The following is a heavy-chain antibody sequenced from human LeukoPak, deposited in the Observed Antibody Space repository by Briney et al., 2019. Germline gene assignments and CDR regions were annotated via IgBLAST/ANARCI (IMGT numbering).Heavy chain of an antibody. CDR3: ERIKEDSSGWYYFDY. J-gene: IGHJ4*02. CDR1: GDSVSSNSAA. V-gene: IGHV6-1*01. Sequence: SQTLSLTCAISGDSVSSNSAAWNWIRQSPSRGLEWLGRTYYRSRWYNDYVVSVKSRITINPDTSKNQYSLQLNSVTPEDTAVYYCERIKEDSSGWYYFDYWGQGTLVTVSS. D-gene: IGHD6-19*01. CDR2: TYYRSRWYN.